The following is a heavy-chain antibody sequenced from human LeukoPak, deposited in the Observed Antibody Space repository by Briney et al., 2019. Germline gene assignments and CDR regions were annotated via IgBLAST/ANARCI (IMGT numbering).Heavy chain of an antibody. Sequence: GGSLRLSCAASGFTFGNSWVHWVRQAPGKGLVWVSLINADGSTTTYADSVKGRFTISRDNARNTLSLQMNSLTIEDTAVYYCVVVVEPPDTDGFDVWGQGTMITVSS. CDR2: INADGSTT. D-gene: IGHD1-14*01. J-gene: IGHJ3*01. CDR3: VVVVEPPDTDGFDV. CDR1: GFTFGNSW. V-gene: IGHV3-74*01.